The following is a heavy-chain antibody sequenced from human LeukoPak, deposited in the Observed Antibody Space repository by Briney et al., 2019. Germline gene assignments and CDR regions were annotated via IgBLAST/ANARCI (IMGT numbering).Heavy chain of an antibody. CDR3: AGTARLDRGDYFDY. CDR2: ICCSGST. J-gene: IGHJ4*02. V-gene: IGHV4-59*01. D-gene: IGHD3-10*01. CDR1: GGSISTYY. Sequence: SETLSLTCTVSGGSISTYYWSWIRQPPGKGLEWIGCICCSGSTDYNPSLKSRVTVSVDTSKNQFSLKLSSVTAADRAVYYCAGTARLDRGDYFDYWGQGTLVSVSS.